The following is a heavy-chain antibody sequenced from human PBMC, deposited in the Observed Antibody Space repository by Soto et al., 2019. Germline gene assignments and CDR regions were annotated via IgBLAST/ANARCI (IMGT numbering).Heavy chain of an antibody. J-gene: IGHJ4*02. CDR3: ARDTGSSYGPPDY. Sequence: PSETLSLTCTVSGGSISSGGYYWSWIRQHPGKGLEWIGYIYYSGNTYYNPSLKSRVTISVDTSKNQFSLKLSSVTAADTAVYYCARDTGSSYGPPDYWGQGTLVTVSS. CDR1: GGSISSGGYY. CDR2: IYYSGNT. D-gene: IGHD5-18*01. V-gene: IGHV4-31*03.